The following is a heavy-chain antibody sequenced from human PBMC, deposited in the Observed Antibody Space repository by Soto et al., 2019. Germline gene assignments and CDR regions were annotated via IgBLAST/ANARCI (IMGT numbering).Heavy chain of an antibody. J-gene: IGHJ6*02. CDR2: IYYSGST. CDR1: GASISSSSYY. D-gene: IGHD6-19*01. Sequence: ETLSLTCPVPGASISSSSYYWGWIREPPGKGLEWIGSIYYSGSTYYNPSLKSRVTISVDTSKNQFSLKLSSVTAADTAVYYCASGAGYSSGWSAYYYYYGMDVWGQGTTVTVSS. CDR3: ASGAGYSSGWSAYYYYYGMDV. V-gene: IGHV4-39*01.